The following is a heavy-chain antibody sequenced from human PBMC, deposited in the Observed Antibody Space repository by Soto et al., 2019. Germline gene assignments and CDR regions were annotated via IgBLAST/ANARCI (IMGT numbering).Heavy chain of an antibody. Sequence: QVQLVQSGAEVKKPGSSVKVSCKASGGTFSSYAISWVRQAPGQGLEWMGGIIPIFGTANYAQKFQGRVTITADESTSTSYMELSSLRSEDTVVYYCARGALITMRNYYGMDVWGQGTTVTVSS. D-gene: IGHD3-22*01. V-gene: IGHV1-69*01. J-gene: IGHJ6*02. CDR2: IIPIFGTA. CDR3: ARGALITMRNYYGMDV. CDR1: GGTFSSYA.